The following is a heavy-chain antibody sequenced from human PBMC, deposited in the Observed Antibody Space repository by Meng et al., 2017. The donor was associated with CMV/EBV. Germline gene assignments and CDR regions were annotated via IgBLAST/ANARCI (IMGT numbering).Heavy chain of an antibody. Sequence: SETLSLTCAVYGGSFSGYYWSWIRQPPGKGLEWIGEINHSGSTNYNPSLKSRVTISVDTSKNQFSLKLSSVTAADTAVYYYARIGAEYYDFWSGYYTDYYYGMDVWGQGTTVTVSS. CDR2: INHSGST. V-gene: IGHV4-34*01. CDR1: GGSFSGYY. CDR3: ARIGAEYYDFWSGYYTDYYYGMDV. D-gene: IGHD3-3*01. J-gene: IGHJ6*02.